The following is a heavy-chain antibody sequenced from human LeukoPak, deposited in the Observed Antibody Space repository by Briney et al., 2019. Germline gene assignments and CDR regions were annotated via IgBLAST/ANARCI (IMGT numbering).Heavy chain of an antibody. J-gene: IGHJ4*02. CDR2: INPNSGGT. Sequence: GASVKVSCKAFGYTFTGYYMHWVRQAPGQGLEWMGWINPNSGGTNYAQKFQGRVTMTRDTSISTAYMELSRLRSDDTAVYYCARDWRAYCGGDCYLFDYWGQGTLVTVSS. V-gene: IGHV1-2*02. CDR1: GYTFTGYY. CDR3: ARDWRAYCGGDCYLFDY. D-gene: IGHD2-21*01.